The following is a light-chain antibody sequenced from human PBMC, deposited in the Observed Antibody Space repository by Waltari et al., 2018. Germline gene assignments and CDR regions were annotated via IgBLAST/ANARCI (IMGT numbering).Light chain of an antibody. CDR2: GAS. Sequence: EIVLTPSPGTLFLSPGEGATLSCRASQSVSRTLAWYQQKPGQAPRLLIYGASRRATGIPDRFSGSGSGTDFSLTISRLEPDDSAVYFCQHYVSLPATFGQGTKVEIK. V-gene: IGKV3-20*01. J-gene: IGKJ1*01. CDR3: QHYVSLPAT. CDR1: QSVSRT.